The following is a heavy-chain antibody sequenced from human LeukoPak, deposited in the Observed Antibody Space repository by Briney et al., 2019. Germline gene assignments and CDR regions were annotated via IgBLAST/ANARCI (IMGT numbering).Heavy chain of an antibody. CDR1: GFTFSTYA. CDR3: AKFRGIVTLKHYFDY. Sequence: GGSLRLSCAASGFTFSTYAMTWVRQAPGKGLEWVSAISGSGGSTYYADSVKGRFTISRDNSKNTLYLQMNSLRAEDTAVYYCAKFRGIVTLKHYFDYWGQGTLVTVSA. D-gene: IGHD3-22*01. CDR2: ISGSGGST. V-gene: IGHV3-23*01. J-gene: IGHJ4*02.